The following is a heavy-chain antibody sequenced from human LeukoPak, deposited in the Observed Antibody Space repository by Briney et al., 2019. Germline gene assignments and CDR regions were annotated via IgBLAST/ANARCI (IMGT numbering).Heavy chain of an antibody. D-gene: IGHD4-17*01. CDR3: ARDATDSGDNSYSFDY. V-gene: IGHV4-59*01. Sequence: SEALSLTCTVSGGSISPYSWSWIRLPPGKGLEWIGYIYYSGRTNYNPSLKSRVTISVDTSKNQISLSLNSVTAADAAVYYCARDATDSGDNSYSFDYWGQGTLVTVSS. J-gene: IGHJ4*02. CDR2: IYYSGRT. CDR1: GGSISPYS.